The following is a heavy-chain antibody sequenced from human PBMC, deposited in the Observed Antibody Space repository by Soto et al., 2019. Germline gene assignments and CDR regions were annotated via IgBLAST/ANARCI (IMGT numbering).Heavy chain of an antibody. CDR3: ARVRVTMVRGVIITSGYYGMDV. CDR2: IYHSGST. CDR1: GGSFSGYY. V-gene: IGHV4-34*01. Sequence: PSETLSLTCAVYGGSFSGYYWSWVRQPPGKGLEWIGEIYHSGSTNYNPSLKSRVTISVDKSKNQFSLKLSSVTAADTAVYYCARVRVTMVRGVIITSGYYGMDVWGQGTTVTVSS. D-gene: IGHD3-10*01. J-gene: IGHJ6*02.